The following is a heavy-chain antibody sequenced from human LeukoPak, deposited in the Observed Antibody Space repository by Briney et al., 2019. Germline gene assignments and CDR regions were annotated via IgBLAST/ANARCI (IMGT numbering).Heavy chain of an antibody. V-gene: IGHV3-21*01. Sequence: GGSLRLSCAASGFTFSIYSMNWVRQAPGKGLEWVSSISSSSSYIYYADSVKGRFTISRDNAKNSLYLQMNSLRAEDTAVYYCASPNPRIAARPYYYYYMDAWGKGTTVTVSS. D-gene: IGHD6-6*01. CDR1: GFTFSIYS. CDR2: ISSSSSYI. J-gene: IGHJ6*03. CDR3: ASPNPRIAARPYYYYYMDA.